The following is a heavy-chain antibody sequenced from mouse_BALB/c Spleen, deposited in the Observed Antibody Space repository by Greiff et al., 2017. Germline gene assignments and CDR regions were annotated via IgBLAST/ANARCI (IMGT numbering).Heavy chain of an antibody. D-gene: IGHD2-1*01. CDR2: IWSGGST. CDR3: ARKDGNYFWYFDV. V-gene: IGHV2-4-1*01. Sequence: VQRVESGPGLVQPSQSLSITCTVSGFSLTSYGVHWVRQSPGKGLEWLGVIWSGGSTDYNAAFISRLSISKDNSKSQVFFKMNSLQADDTAIYYCARKDGNYFWYFDVWGAGTTVTVSS. J-gene: IGHJ1*01. CDR1: GFSLTSYG.